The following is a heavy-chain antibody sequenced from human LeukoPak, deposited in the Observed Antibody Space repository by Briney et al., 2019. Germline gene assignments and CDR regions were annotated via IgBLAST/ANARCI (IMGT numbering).Heavy chain of an antibody. V-gene: IGHV1-69*01. CDR2: IIPIFGTA. J-gene: IGHJ4*02. Sequence: GGSLRLSCAASGGTFSSYAISWVRQAPGQGLEWMGGIIPIFGTANYAQKFQGRVTITADESTSTAYMELSSLRSEDTAVYYCARGSVTAIQFDGLDYWGQGTLVTVSS. D-gene: IGHD2-21*02. CDR3: ARGSVTAIQFDGLDY. CDR1: GGTFSSYA.